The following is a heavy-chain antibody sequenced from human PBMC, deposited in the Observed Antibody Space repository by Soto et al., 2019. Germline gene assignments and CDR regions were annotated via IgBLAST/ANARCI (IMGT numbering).Heavy chain of an antibody. D-gene: IGHD6-13*01. CDR3: ARGGVSILAAAPLDYFDY. Sequence: GGSLRLSCAASGFTFSSYAMHWVRQAPGKGLEWVAVISYDGSNKYYADSVKGRFTISRDNSKNTLYLQMNSLRAEDTAVYYCARGGVSILAAAPLDYFDYWGQGTLVTVSS. J-gene: IGHJ4*02. V-gene: IGHV3-30-3*01. CDR1: GFTFSSYA. CDR2: ISYDGSNK.